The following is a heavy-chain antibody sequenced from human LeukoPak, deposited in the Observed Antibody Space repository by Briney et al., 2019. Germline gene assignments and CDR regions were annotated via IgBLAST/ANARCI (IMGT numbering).Heavy chain of an antibody. CDR1: GYTFSTYG. CDR3: AKDRRGSRNSLDV. J-gene: IGHJ6*02. Sequence: ASVKVSCKASGYTFSTYGISWVRKAPGQGLEWMGWILPYSGNTNYAQKLQGRVSVTTDTSTTTAYMELRSLTSDDTAVYHCAKDRRGSRNSLDVWGQGATITVSS. D-gene: IGHD3-16*01. V-gene: IGHV1-18*01. CDR2: ILPYSGNT.